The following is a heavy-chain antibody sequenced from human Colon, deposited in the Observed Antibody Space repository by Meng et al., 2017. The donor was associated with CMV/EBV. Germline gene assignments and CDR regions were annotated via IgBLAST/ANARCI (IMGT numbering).Heavy chain of an antibody. J-gene: IGHJ4*02. CDR3: TSDSLRY. V-gene: IGHV3-15*07. D-gene: IGHD3-16*01. CDR2: IKSKIDGGTT. CDR1: GFTNAW. Sequence: SLRLFCAASGFTNAWMTWVRQTTEKGLEWIGRIKSKIDGGTTDYAEPVKGRFTISKDDSENMVYLQMNSLKTEDAAVYYCTSDSLRYWGQGTLVTVSS.